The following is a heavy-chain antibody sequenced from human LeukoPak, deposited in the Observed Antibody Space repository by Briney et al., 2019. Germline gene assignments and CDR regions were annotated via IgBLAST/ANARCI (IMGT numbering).Heavy chain of an antibody. V-gene: IGHV1-58*01. J-gene: IGHJ3*02. Sequence: SVKVSCKASGFTFTSSAVQWVRQARGQRLEGIGWIVVGSGNTNYAQKFQERVTITRDMSTSTAYMELSSLRSEDTAVYYCAYSKYTVAAAGNGAFDIWGQGTMVTVSS. CDR1: GFTFTSSA. CDR3: AYSKYTVAAAGNGAFDI. CDR2: IVVGSGNT. D-gene: IGHD6-13*01.